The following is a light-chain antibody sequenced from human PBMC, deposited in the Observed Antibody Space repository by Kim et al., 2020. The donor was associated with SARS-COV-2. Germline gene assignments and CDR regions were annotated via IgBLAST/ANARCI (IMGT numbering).Light chain of an antibody. Sequence: VCPGQTASITCSGDKLGDKYACWYQQKPGQSPVLVIYQDSKRPSGIPERFSGSNSGNTATLTISGTQAMDEADYYCQAWDSSTPYVFGTGTKVTVL. V-gene: IGLV3-1*01. J-gene: IGLJ1*01. CDR1: KLGDKY. CDR2: QDS. CDR3: QAWDSSTPYV.